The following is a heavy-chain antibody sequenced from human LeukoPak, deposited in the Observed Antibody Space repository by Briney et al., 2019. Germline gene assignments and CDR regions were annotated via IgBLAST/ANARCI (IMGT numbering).Heavy chain of an antibody. CDR1: GGTFSSYA. Sequence: ASVKVSCKASGGTFSSYAISWVRQAPGQGLEWMGGIIPIFGTANYAQKFQGRVTITADKSTSTAYMELRSLRSDDTAVYYCARDQGQQLAFFDYWGQGTLVTVSS. V-gene: IGHV1-69*06. CDR3: ARDQGQQLAFFDY. D-gene: IGHD6-13*01. J-gene: IGHJ4*02. CDR2: IIPIFGTA.